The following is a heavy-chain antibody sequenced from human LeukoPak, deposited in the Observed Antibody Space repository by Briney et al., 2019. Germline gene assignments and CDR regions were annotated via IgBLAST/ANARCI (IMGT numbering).Heavy chain of an antibody. V-gene: IGHV3-21*01. CDR1: GFTFSSYS. CDR2: ISSSSYI. Sequence: GGSLRLSCAASGFTFSSYSMNWVRQAPGKGLEWVSSISSSSYIYYADSVKGRFTISRDNAKNSLYLQMNSLRAEDTAVYYCARDFPESSIAARPFDYWGQGTLVTVSS. J-gene: IGHJ4*02. D-gene: IGHD6-6*01. CDR3: ARDFPESSIAARPFDY.